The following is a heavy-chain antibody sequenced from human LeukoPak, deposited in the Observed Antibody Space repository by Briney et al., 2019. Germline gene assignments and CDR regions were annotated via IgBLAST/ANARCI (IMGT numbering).Heavy chain of an antibody. J-gene: IGHJ4*02. D-gene: IGHD2-21*02. V-gene: IGHV3-30*02. Sequence: PGGSLRLSCAASGFPFSDYVMHWVRQAPGKGLEWVSVIRYDGNNKYYADSVKGRFTISRDNSKNTLYLQMNSLESEDTAVYYCAKDWRAYCGGDCYSYFAYWGQGTLVTVSS. CDR3: AKDWRAYCGGDCYSYFAY. CDR2: IRYDGNNK. CDR1: GFPFSDYV.